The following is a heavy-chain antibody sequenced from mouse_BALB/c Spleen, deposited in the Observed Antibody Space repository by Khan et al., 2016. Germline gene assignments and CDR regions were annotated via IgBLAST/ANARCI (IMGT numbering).Heavy chain of an antibody. J-gene: IGHJ4*01. D-gene: IGHD2-3*01. Sequence: VQLQESGAELVRPGTSVKVSCKASGYAFTNYLIEWVKQRPGQGLEWIGVINPGSGGTNYNEKFKGKATLTADKSSSTASMQLSSLTSDDSAFYCCARYDGYYYARDYWGQGTSVTVSS. CDR1: GYAFTNYL. V-gene: IGHV1-54*01. CDR2: INPGSGGT. CDR3: ARYDGYYYARDY.